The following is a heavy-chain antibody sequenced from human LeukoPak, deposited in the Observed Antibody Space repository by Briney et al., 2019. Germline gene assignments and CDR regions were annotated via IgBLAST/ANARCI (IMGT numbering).Heavy chain of an antibody. Sequence: QPGGSLRLSCAASGFTFSSYWMHWVRQAPGKGLVWVSRINTDGRSTNYADSVKGRFTISRDNAKNTVYLQMDSLRAEDTAVYYCASASSHRMAAGGDYWGLGTLVTVSS. J-gene: IGHJ4*02. CDR2: INTDGRST. D-gene: IGHD6-13*01. CDR1: GFTFSSYW. V-gene: IGHV3-74*01. CDR3: ASASSHRMAAGGDY.